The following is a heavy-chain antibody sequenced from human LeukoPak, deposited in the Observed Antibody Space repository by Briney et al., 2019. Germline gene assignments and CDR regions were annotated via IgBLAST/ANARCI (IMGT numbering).Heavy chain of an antibody. Sequence: PSETLSLTCTVSGGSISFYYWSWIRQPPGKGLEWIGYIYYSGSTNYNPSLKSRVTISVDTSKNQFSLKLSSVTAADTAVYYCARDRVLHAYWGQGTLVTVSS. CDR1: GGSISFYY. V-gene: IGHV4-59*01. J-gene: IGHJ4*02. CDR3: ARDRVLHAY. D-gene: IGHD2-15*01. CDR2: IYYSGST.